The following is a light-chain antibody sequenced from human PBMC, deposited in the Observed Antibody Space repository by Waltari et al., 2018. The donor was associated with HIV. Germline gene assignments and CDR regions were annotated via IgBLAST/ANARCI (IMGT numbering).Light chain of an antibody. CDR3: QQYIGFPWT. Sequence: IQIAQSASTLSACVGGRVTINCRASRDMSNWLAWYQQKPGKAPQLLIYKASTLENGVPARFSGSGSGTDFTLTINRLQPDDFASYYCQQYIGFPWTFGQGTKVEIK. J-gene: IGKJ1*01. CDR1: RDMSNW. V-gene: IGKV1-5*03. CDR2: KAS.